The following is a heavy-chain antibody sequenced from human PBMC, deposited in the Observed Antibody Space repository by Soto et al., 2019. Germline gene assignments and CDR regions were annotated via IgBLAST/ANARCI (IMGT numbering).Heavy chain of an antibody. J-gene: IGHJ6*02. D-gene: IGHD3-3*01. CDR1: GFTFSSYS. Sequence: GGSLILSCAASGFTFSSYSMNWVRQAPGKGLEWVSYISNSSSTIYYADSVKGRFTISRDNAKNSLYLQMNSLRDEDTAVYYCARGSEYDFWSGYSPNYYGMDVWGQGTTVTVSS. CDR3: ARGSEYDFWSGYSPNYYGMDV. V-gene: IGHV3-48*02. CDR2: ISNSSSTI.